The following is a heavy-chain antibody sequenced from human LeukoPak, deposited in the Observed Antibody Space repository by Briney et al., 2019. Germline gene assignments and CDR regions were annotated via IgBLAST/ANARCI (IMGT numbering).Heavy chain of an antibody. CDR3: ARSRCSSTSCFYDY. Sequence: GGSLRLSCGASGFTFSSYWMSWVRQAPGKGLEWVADIKQDGSERYYVDSVKGRFTISRDNAKNSLYVQMNSLRAEDTAVYYCARSRCSSTSCFYDYWGQGTLVTVSS. D-gene: IGHD2-2*01. CDR2: IKQDGSER. J-gene: IGHJ4*02. V-gene: IGHV3-7*01. CDR1: GFTFSSYW.